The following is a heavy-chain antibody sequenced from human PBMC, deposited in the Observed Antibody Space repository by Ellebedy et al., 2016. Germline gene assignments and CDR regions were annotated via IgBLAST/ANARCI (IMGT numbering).Heavy chain of an antibody. Sequence: SETLSLXXAVYGGSFSGYYWSWIRQPPGKGLEWIGEINHSGSTNYNPSLKSRVTISVDTSKNQFSLKLSSVTAADTAVYYCAALWFGELGPFDYWGQGTLVTVSS. J-gene: IGHJ4*02. D-gene: IGHD3-10*01. CDR2: INHSGST. CDR3: AALWFGELGPFDY. CDR1: GGSFSGYY. V-gene: IGHV4-34*01.